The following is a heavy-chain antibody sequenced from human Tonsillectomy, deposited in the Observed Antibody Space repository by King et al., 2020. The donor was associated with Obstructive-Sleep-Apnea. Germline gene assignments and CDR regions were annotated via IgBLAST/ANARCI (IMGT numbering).Heavy chain of an antibody. J-gene: IGHJ4*02. V-gene: IGHV1-18*01. CDR1: GYTFTNYG. CDR3: ARGPRVAVAGSRFDY. D-gene: IGHD6-19*01. CDR2: INTYNGNT. Sequence: VQLVESGAEVKKPGASVKVSCKASGYTFTNYGFSWVRQAPGQGLEWMGWINTYNGNTIYAQKLQGRVTMTTDTSTSTAYMELRSLRSDDTAVYYCARGPRVAVAGSRFDYWGQGTLVTVSS.